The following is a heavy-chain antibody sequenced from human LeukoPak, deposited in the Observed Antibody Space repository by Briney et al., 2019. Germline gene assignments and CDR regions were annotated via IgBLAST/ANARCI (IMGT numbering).Heavy chain of an antibody. V-gene: IGHV3-30*02. CDR2: IRYDGSNK. J-gene: IGHJ5*02. CDR1: GFTFSSYG. CDR3: AKDYSKTSYYGSGTYYRPKWFDP. D-gene: IGHD3-10*01. Sequence: GGSLSLSCAASGFTFSSYGMHWVRQAAGKGLESVAFIRYDGSNKYYADSVKGRFTISRDNSKNTLYLQMNSLRAEDTAVYYCAKDYSKTSYYGSGTYYRPKWFDPWGQGTLVTVSS.